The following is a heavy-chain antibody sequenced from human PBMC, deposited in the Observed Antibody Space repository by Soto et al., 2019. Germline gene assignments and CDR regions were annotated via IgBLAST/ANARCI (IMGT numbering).Heavy chain of an antibody. CDR2: IIPILGIA. CDR1: GGTFSSYT. Sequence: GASLKVSCKASGGTFSSYTISWVRQAPGQGLEWMGRIIPILGIANYAQKFQGRVTITADKSTSTAYMELSSLRSEDTAVYYCARDSVEGPLDYWGQGTLVTVSS. D-gene: IGHD1-26*01. J-gene: IGHJ4*02. CDR3: ARDSVEGPLDY. V-gene: IGHV1-69*04.